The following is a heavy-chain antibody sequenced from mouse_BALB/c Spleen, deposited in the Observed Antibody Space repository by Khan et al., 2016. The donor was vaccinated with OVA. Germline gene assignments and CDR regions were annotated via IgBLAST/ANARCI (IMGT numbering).Heavy chain of an antibody. V-gene: IGHV9-3-1*01. J-gene: IGHJ4*01. D-gene: IGHD1-1*01. CDR3: ARPPYVSYVMVY. CDR2: INPYTGEP. CDR1: GYTFTNYG. Sequence: QIQLVQSGPELKKPGETVKISCKASGYTFTNYGMNWVKQAPGKGLKWMGWINPYTGEPTSADDFKGRFAFSLEPSASTASLQLNNLTTEDTLTSCCARPPYVSYVMVYWGQGTSVTVSS.